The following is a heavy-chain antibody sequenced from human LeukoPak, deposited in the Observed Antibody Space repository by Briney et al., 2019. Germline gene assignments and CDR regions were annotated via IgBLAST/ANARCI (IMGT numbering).Heavy chain of an antibody. CDR3: AKVKGGYFYALDS. Sequence: PSETLSLICNVSGASITDAYWSWLRQPLGKGLEWIGYIYYRGGTNYNPSLKSRVAISLDTSKNQFALSLSSVTAADTAVYYCAKVKGGYFYALDSWGQGTLVTVHS. J-gene: IGHJ4*02. D-gene: IGHD5-12*01. CDR2: IYYRGGT. CDR1: GASITDAY. V-gene: IGHV4-59*03.